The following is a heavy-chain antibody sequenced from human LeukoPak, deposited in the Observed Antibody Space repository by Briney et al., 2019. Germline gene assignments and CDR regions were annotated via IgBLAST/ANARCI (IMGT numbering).Heavy chain of an antibody. V-gene: IGHV1-18*01. CDR3: ATRRGGANHFDY. CDR1: GYTFTSYG. D-gene: IGHD1-26*01. J-gene: IGHJ4*02. CDR2: ISAYNGNT. Sequence: GASVKVSCKASGYTFTSYGISWGRQAPGQGLGCMGWISAYNGNTNYAQKLQGRVTMTTDTSTSTAYMELRSLRSDDTAVYYCATRRGGANHFDYWGQGTLVTGSS.